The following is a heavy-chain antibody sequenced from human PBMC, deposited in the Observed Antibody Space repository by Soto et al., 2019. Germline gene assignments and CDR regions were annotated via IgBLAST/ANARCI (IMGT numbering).Heavy chain of an antibody. CDR3: AREAPVAGTTYFDF. J-gene: IGHJ4*02. CDR2: IRGRGNSA. CDR1: GFTFSTYD. D-gene: IGHD6-19*01. V-gene: IGHV3-23*01. Sequence: EVQLLESGGALVQPGGSLRLSCAASGFTFSTYDMIWVRQAPGKGLEWVADIRGRGNSAYYADSVKGRFTISRDNSNNTLYLHMNNLRADDTAVYYCAREAPVAGTTYFDFWGQGTQVTVSS.